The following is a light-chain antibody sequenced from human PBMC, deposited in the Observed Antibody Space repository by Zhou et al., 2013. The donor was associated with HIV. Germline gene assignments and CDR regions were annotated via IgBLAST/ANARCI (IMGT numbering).Light chain of an antibody. CDR3: QQASGTPNT. J-gene: IGKJ2*01. CDR2: AAS. Sequence: DIQMTQSPSSLSASVGDSVTISCRASQSITIYLNWYQQKPGKAPKLLLYAASSLQSGVSSRFSGSGAGTDFTLTISSLQPEDFATYYCQQASGTPNTFGQGTKLEIK. V-gene: IGKV1-39*01. CDR1: QSITIY.